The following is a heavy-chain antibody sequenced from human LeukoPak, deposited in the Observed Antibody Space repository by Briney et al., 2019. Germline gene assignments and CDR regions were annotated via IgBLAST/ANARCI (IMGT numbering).Heavy chain of an antibody. CDR3: AREIAVKYSGSTNYFLDY. D-gene: IGHD1-26*01. CDR1: GVTFSSYA. V-gene: IGHV3-23*01. J-gene: IGHJ4*02. Sequence: GGSLRLSCAASGVTFSSYAMSWVRQAPGKGLEWVSVISGSGASTYYADSVKGRFTISRDNSKNTLYLQMNSLRAEDTAVYYCAREIAVKYSGSTNYFLDYWGQGTLVTVSS. CDR2: ISGSGAST.